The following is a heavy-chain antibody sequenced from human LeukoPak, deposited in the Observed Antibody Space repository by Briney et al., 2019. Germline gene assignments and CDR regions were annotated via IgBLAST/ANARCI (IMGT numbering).Heavy chain of an antibody. CDR1: GGSISSYY. J-gene: IGHJ6*03. Sequence: SETLSLTCTVSGGSISSYYWSWIRQPAGKGLEWIGRIYTSGSTNYNPSLKSRVTMSVDTSKNQFSLKLSSVTAADTAVYYCARAFWQWLPPLGPYYYYMDVWGKGTTVTVSS. D-gene: IGHD6-19*01. CDR3: ARAFWQWLPPLGPYYYYMDV. V-gene: IGHV4-4*07. CDR2: IYTSGST.